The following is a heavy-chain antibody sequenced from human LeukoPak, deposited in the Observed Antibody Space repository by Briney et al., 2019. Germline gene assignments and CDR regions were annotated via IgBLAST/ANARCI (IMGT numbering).Heavy chain of an antibody. D-gene: IGHD1-26*01. J-gene: IGHJ6*02. V-gene: IGHV3-15*01. CDR2: IKSKTDGGTT. CDR3: TTGRGYWDFPYYYGMVV. Sequence: PGGSLRLSCAASGFTFSNAWMSWVRQAPGKGLEWVGRIKSKTDGGTTDYAAPVKGRFTISRDDSKNTLYLQMNSLKTEDTAVYYCTTGRGYWDFPYYYGMVVWGQGTTVTVSS. CDR1: GFTFSNAW.